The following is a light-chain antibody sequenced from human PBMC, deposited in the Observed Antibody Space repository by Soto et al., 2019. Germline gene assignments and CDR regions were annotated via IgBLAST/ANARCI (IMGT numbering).Light chain of an antibody. CDR2: AAS. Sequence: DIQMTQSPSTLSASAGDRVTITCRASQSISNKLNWYQQKPGKAPKVLIHAASSLQSGVPSRFSGSGSGTDFTLTISSLQPEDFAAYYCQLSDSTWTFGQGTKVDIK. CDR3: QLSDSTWT. J-gene: IGKJ1*01. CDR1: QSISNK. V-gene: IGKV1-39*01.